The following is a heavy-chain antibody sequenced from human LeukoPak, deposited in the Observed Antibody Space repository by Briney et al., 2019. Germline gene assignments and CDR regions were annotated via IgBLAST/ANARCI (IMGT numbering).Heavy chain of an antibody. CDR2: IRSKANSYAT. V-gene: IGHV3-73*01. J-gene: IGHJ5*02. D-gene: IGHD2-2*01. Sequence: PGGSLRLSCAASGFTFSGSAMHWVRQASGKGLEWVGRIRSKANSYATAYAASVKGRFTISRDDSKNTAYLQMNSLKTEDTAVYYCTRHDDVVVPENWFDPWGQGTLVTASS. CDR1: GFTFSGSA. CDR3: TRHDDVVVPENWFDP.